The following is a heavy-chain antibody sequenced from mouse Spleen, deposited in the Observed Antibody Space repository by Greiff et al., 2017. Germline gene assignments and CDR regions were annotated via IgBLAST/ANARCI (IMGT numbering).Heavy chain of an antibody. J-gene: IGHJ4*01. CDR2: IYPGDGDT. V-gene: IGHV1-82*01. Sequence: VKLVESGPELVKPGASVKISCKASGYAFSSSWMNWVKQRPGKGLEWIGRIYPGDGDTNYNGKFKGKATLTADKSSSTAYMQLSSLTSEDSAVYFCARDSSGSDYYAMDYWGQGTSVTVSS. CDR3: ARDSSGSDYYAMDY. CDR1: GYAFSSSW. D-gene: IGHD3-2*02.